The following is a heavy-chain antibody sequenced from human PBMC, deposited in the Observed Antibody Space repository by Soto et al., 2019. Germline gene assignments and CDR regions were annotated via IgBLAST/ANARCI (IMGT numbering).Heavy chain of an antibody. V-gene: IGHV4-59*01. CDR3: ARDRETEYCSGGSCYPRGYYGMDV. CDR2: IYYSGST. CDR1: GGSISSYY. J-gene: IGHJ6*02. Sequence: SETLSLTCTVSGGSISSYYWSWIRQPPGKGLEWIGYIYYSGSTNYNPSLKSRVTISVDTSKNQFSLKLSSVTAADTAVYYCARDRETEYCSGGSCYPRGYYGMDVWGQGTTVTVSS. D-gene: IGHD2-15*01.